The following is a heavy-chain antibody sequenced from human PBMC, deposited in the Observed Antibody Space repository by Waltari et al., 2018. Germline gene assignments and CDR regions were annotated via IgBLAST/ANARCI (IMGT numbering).Heavy chain of an antibody. CDR2: ISPIFGTA. J-gene: IGHJ4*02. D-gene: IGHD4-4*01. CDR1: GGTFSSYA. V-gene: IGHV1-69*05. Sequence: QVQLVQSGAEVKKPGSSVKVSCKASGGTFSSYAISWVRQAPGQGREWMGGISPIFGTANYAQKFQVRVTITTDESTSTAYMELSSLRSVDTAVYYCARSLGTNSNYVYLNYWGQGTLVTVSS. CDR3: ARSLGTNSNYVYLNY.